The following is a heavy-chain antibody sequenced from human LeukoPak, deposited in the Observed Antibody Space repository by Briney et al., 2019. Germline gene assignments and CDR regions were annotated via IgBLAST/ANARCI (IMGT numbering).Heavy chain of an antibody. Sequence: GGSLRLSCAASGFTFSSYAMSWVRQAPGKGLEWVSAISGSGGSTYYADSVKGRFTISRDNSKNTLYLQMNSLRAEDTAVYYCANHVWGEVIATPGFDYWGQGTLVTVSS. D-gene: IGHD3-16*02. CDR1: GFTFSSYA. CDR2: ISGSGGST. CDR3: ANHVWGEVIATPGFDY. V-gene: IGHV3-23*01. J-gene: IGHJ4*02.